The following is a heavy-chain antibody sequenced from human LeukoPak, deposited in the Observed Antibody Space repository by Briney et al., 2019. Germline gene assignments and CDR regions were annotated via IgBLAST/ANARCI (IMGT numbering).Heavy chain of an antibody. Sequence: GESLKISCKGSGYSFTKHWIGWVRQMPGKGLEWMGLIYPDDSDTRYSPSFQGQVTISADKSISTAYLQWSSLKASDTAMYYCARHTNPQMYNWFDPWGQATLVTVSS. CDR3: ARHTNPQMYNWFDP. D-gene: IGHD5-24*01. J-gene: IGHJ5*02. V-gene: IGHV5-51*01. CDR1: GYSFTKHW. CDR2: IYPDDSDT.